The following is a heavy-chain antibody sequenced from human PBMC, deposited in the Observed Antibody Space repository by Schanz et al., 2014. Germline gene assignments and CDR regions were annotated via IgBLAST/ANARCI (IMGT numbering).Heavy chain of an antibody. CDR3: AKDMNREATAPES. D-gene: IGHD5-12*01. Sequence: QVQLVESGGGLVKPGGSLRLSCVVSGFIFSDHYMSWIRQAPGKGLEWIAYISSGGTTIYYADSVKGRFTISRDNAKSSLYLQMNSLRDEDTAVYYCAKDMNREATAPESWGQGTLVVVSS. V-gene: IGHV3-11*01. CDR2: ISSGGTTI. J-gene: IGHJ5*02. CDR1: GFIFSDHY.